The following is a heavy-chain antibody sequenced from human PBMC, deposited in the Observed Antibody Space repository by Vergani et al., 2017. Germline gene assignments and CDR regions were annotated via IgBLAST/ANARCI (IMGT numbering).Heavy chain of an antibody. V-gene: IGHV1-24*01. CDR3: ATVSATQERGLLCDY. D-gene: IGHD2-15*01. J-gene: IGHJ4*02. CDR1: GYTLTELS. CDR2: FDPEDGET. Sequence: QVQLVQSGAEVKKPGASVKVSCPVSGYTLTELSMHWVRQAPGKGLEWMGGFDPEDGETIYAQKFQGRVTMTEDTSTDTAYMELSGLISEDTAVYYGATVSATQERGLLCDYWGQGTLVTVSS.